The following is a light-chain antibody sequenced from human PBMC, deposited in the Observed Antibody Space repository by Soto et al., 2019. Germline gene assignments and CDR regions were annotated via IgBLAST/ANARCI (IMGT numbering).Light chain of an antibody. CDR1: QSISSY. CDR2: AAS. V-gene: IGKV1-39*01. Sequence: DIQMTQSPSSLSASVGDRVTITCRASQSISSYLNWYQQKPGKAPKFLIYAASSLQSGVPSRFSGSGSGTDYTLSISSLQPEDFATYYCQQSYSIPPYTFGQGTKLEMK. J-gene: IGKJ2*01. CDR3: QQSYSIPPYT.